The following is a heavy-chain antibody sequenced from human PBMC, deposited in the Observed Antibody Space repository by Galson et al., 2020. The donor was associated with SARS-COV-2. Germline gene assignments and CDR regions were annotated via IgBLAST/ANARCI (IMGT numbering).Heavy chain of an antibody. CDR2: IYSGGST. Sequence: GGSLRLSCAASGLTVSSNYMSWVRQAPGKGLEWVSVIYSGGSTYYADSVKGRFTISRDNSKNTLYLQMNSLRAEDTAVYYCARDSSVTRGYSYGYDLGYWGQGTLVTVSS. V-gene: IGHV3-66*02. J-gene: IGHJ4*02. CDR1: GLTVSSNY. CDR3: ARDSSVTRGYSYGYDLGY. D-gene: IGHD5-18*01.